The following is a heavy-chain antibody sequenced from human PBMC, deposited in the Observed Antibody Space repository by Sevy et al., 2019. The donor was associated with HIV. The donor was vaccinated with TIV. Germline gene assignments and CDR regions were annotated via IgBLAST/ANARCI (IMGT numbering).Heavy chain of an antibody. CDR1: GYDFSTYW. D-gene: IGHD1-26*01. CDR3: ARRGILLRGGDYFYYGLDV. V-gene: IGHV5-51*01. Sequence: GESLKISCKGSGYDFSTYWIAWVRQMPGKGLELMGIIFPGDSDTRYIPSFQGQVTISADDSIRTSYLQWRCLKASDTAIYYCARRGILLRGGDYFYYGLDVWGQGTTVTVSS. CDR2: IFPGDSDT. J-gene: IGHJ6*02.